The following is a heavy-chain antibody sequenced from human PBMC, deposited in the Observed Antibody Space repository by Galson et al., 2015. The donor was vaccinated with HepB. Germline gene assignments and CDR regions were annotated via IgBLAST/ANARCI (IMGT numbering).Heavy chain of an antibody. CDR3: TTDYYVWGSYQQNYFDY. Sequence: SLRLSCAASGFTFSNAWMSWVRQAPGKGLEWVGRIKSKTDGGTTDYAAPVKGRFTISRDDSKNTLYLQMNSLKTEDTAVYYCTTDYYVWGSYQQNYFDYWGQGTLVTVSS. J-gene: IGHJ4*02. D-gene: IGHD3-16*02. CDR2: IKSKTDGGTT. CDR1: GFTFSNAW. V-gene: IGHV3-15*01.